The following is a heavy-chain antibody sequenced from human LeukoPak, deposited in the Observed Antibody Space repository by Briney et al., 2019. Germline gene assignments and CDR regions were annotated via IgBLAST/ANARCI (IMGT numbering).Heavy chain of an antibody. CDR3: ARAAIVVVPAASKSGVYYYYMDV. V-gene: IGHV1-69*05. J-gene: IGHJ6*03. Sequence: ASVKVSCKASGGTFSSYAISWVRQAPGQGLEWMGGIIPIFGTANYAQKFQGRVTITTDESTSTAYMELSSLRSEDTAVYYCARAAIVVVPAASKSGVYYYYMDVWGKGTTVTVSS. CDR2: IIPIFGTA. CDR1: GGTFSSYA. D-gene: IGHD2-2*01.